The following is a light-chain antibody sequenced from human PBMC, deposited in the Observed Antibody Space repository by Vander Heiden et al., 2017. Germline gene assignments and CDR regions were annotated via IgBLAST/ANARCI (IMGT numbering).Light chain of an antibody. CDR3: QQRSNWWT. CDR2: DAS. Sequence: EIVFTQSPATLSLSPGERATLSCRASQSVSSYLAWYQQKPGQAPRLLIYDASNRATGIPARFSGSGSGTDFTLTISSLEPEDFAVYYCQQRSNWWTSGQGTKVEIK. J-gene: IGKJ1*01. CDR1: QSVSSY. V-gene: IGKV3-11*01.